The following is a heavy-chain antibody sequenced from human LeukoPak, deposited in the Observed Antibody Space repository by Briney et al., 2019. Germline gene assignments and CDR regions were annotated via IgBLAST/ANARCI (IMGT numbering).Heavy chain of an antibody. CDR1: GFTFDDYA. Sequence: SLRLSCAASGFTFDDYAMHWVRQAPGKGLEWVSGISWNSGSIGYADSVKGRFTISRDNAKNSLYLQMNSLRAEDTALYYCAKVKRDGYNRGAFDYWGQGTLVTVSS. CDR2: ISWNSGSI. D-gene: IGHD5-24*01. V-gene: IGHV3-9*01. CDR3: AKVKRDGYNRGAFDY. J-gene: IGHJ4*02.